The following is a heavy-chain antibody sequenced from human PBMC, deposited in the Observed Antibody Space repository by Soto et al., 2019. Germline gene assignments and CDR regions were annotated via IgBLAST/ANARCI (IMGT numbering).Heavy chain of an antibody. CDR2: IYASGRT. V-gene: IGHV4-4*07. J-gene: IGHJ2*01. Sequence: QVQLQESGPGLVKPSETLSLTCTVSGVSITPYFWSWIRQPAGKAPEWVGHIYASGRTTYNPSLKSGVTMFVSHTQVSLRLTSVTAADTAVYYCARHFDVDPSLDQYYFDLWGRGALVTVSS. CDR3: ARHFDVDPSLDQYYFDL. CDR1: GVSITPYF. D-gene: IGHD3-9*01.